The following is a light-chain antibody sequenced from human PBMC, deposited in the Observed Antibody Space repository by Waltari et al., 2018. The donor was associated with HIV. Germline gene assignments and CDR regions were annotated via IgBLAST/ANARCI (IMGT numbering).Light chain of an antibody. CDR3: ASFTTRGTAV. V-gene: IGLV2-14*03. CDR1: SSDVGAYNH. Sequence: QSALTQPASVSGSPGQSITISCTGTSSDVGAYNHVSWYQQHQGNAPKFRIYDVISRPSGVSVRFSGPKSGNTASLTISGLQTEDEADYYCASFTTRGTAVFGGGTKLTVL. J-gene: IGLJ3*02. CDR2: DVI.